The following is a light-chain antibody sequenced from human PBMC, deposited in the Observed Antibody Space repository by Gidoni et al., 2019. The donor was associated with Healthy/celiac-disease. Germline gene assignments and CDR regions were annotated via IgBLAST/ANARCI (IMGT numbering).Light chain of an antibody. J-gene: IGKJ4*01. V-gene: IGKV3-15*01. CDR1: QSVSSN. CDR3: QQYNNWPPRLT. Sequence: EIVMTQSPATLSVSPGERATLSCRAKSQSVSSNLAWYQQKPGQAPRLLIYGASTRATGIPARFSGSGSGTEFTLTISSLQSEDFAVYYCQQYNNWPPRLTFGGGTKVEIK. CDR2: GAS.